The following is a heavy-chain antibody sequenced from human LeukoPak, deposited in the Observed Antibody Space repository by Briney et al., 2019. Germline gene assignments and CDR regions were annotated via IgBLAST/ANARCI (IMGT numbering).Heavy chain of an antibody. Sequence: GGSLRLSCAASGFTFSSHWMHWVRQVPGKGLVWVSRISTDGSSTTYADSVKGRFTISRDNAKNTLYLQMNSLRAEDTAVYYCADSNFDYWGQGTLVTVSS. J-gene: IGHJ4*02. D-gene: IGHD5-18*01. CDR1: GFTFSSHW. CDR2: ISTDGSST. V-gene: IGHV3-74*01. CDR3: ADSNFDY.